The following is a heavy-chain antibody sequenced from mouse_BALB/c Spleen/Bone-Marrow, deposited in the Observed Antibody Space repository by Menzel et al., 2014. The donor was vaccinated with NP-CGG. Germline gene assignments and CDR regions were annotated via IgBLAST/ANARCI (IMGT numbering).Heavy chain of an antibody. Sequence: EVQVVESGGGLVQPGGSLKLSCATSGFTFSDYYMYWVRQTPEKRLEWVAYISNGGGSTYYPDTVKGRFTISRDNAKNTLCLQISRLKSKDTAMYYCARGGLCSSFDYWGQGTPVTVSS. J-gene: IGHJ2*01. D-gene: IGHD3-1*01. V-gene: IGHV5-12*02. CDR3: ARGGLCSSFDY. CDR1: GFTFSDYY. CDR2: ISNGGGST.